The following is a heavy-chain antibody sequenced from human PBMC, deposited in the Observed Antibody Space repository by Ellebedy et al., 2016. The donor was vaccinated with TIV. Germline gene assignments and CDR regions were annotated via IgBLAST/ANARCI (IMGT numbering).Heavy chain of an antibody. CDR3: ARRGSYGDYAVQVNNWFAV. D-gene: IGHD4-17*01. V-gene: IGHV3-7*01. CDR1: GFSFRSYW. J-gene: IGHJ5*02. CDR2: IYQDGSQK. Sequence: GESLKISCAASGFSFRSYWMTWVRQAPGKGLEWVANIYQDGSQKYYVDSAEGRFTISRDNAKNSLYLEMKSLRVEDTAVYYCARRGSYGDYAVQVNNWFAVWGQGIPVTVSP.